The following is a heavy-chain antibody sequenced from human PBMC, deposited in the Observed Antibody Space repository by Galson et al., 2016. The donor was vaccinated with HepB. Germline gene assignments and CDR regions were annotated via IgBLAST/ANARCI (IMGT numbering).Heavy chain of an antibody. CDR3: AKDKTSGYSSGWYYFDY. V-gene: IGHV3-9*01. Sequence: SLRLSCAASGFSLAEYAIHWVRQAPGKGLEWVSGISWNGRTLGFADSVKGRFTISKDYAKNSLYLQINSLRPEDTALYCCAKDKTSGYSSGWYYFDYWGQGTLVTVSS. D-gene: IGHD6-19*01. CDR1: GFSLAEYA. CDR2: ISWNGRTL. J-gene: IGHJ4*02.